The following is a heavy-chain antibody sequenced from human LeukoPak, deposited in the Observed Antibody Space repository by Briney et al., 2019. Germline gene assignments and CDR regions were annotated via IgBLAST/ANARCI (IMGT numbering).Heavy chain of an antibody. Sequence: SCKVSGYTLTELSMHWVRQAPGKGLEWVAVISYDGSNKYYADSVKGRFTISRDNSKNTLYLQMNSLRAEDTAVYYCARFRTDSSGYFDYWGQGTLVTVSS. CDR2: ISYDGSNK. V-gene: IGHV3-30-3*01. CDR1: GYTLTELS. J-gene: IGHJ4*02. D-gene: IGHD3-22*01. CDR3: ARFRTDSSGYFDY.